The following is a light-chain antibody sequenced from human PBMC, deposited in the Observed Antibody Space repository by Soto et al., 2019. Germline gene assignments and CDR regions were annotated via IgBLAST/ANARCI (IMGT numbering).Light chain of an antibody. CDR2: GAS. J-gene: IGKJ2*01. V-gene: IGKV3-20*01. Sequence: EIVLTQSPGTLSLSPGERATLSCRASQIVSSNYLAWYQQKPGQSPRLLIYGASSRATGIPDRFSGSGSGTDFTLIISSLQPEDFATYYCQQSYSTPYTFGQGTKLEIK. CDR3: QQSYSTPYT. CDR1: QIVSSNY.